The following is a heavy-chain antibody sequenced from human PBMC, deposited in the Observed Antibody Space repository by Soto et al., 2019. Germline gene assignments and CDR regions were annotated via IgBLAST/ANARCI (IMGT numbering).Heavy chain of an antibody. V-gene: IGHV3-30-3*01. CDR2: ISYDGSNK. CDR3: ARGKTGDRNYYYYYGMDV. Sequence: SGGSLRLSCAASGFTFSSYAMHWVRQAPGKGLEWVAVISYDGSNKYYADSVKGRFTISRDNSKNTLYLQMNSLRAEDTAVYYCARGKTGDRNYYYYYGMDVWGQGTTVTVSS. CDR1: GFTFSSYA. J-gene: IGHJ6*02. D-gene: IGHD7-27*01.